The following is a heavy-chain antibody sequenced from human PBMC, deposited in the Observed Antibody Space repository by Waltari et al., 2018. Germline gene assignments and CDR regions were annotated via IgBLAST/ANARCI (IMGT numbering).Heavy chain of an antibody. Sequence: HVQVVQSGAEVKRPGASLTVSCQASGYTFTGYYMHWVRQAPGQGLEWMGWINPNSGGTNYAQKFQGRVTMTRDTSISTAYMELSRLRSDDTAVYYCARGITGTTGDYFDYWGQGTLVTVSS. CDR2: INPNSGGT. V-gene: IGHV1-2*02. D-gene: IGHD1-7*01. CDR3: ARGITGTTGDYFDY. CDR1: GYTFTGYY. J-gene: IGHJ4*02.